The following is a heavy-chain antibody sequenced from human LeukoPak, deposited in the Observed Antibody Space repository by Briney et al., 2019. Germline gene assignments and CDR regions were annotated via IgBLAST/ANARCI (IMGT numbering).Heavy chain of an antibody. CDR1: GYTLTELS. Sequence: ASVKVSCKVSGYTLTELSMHWVRQAPGKGLEWMGGFDPEDGETIYAQKCQGRVTMTEDTSTDTAYMELSSLRSEDTAVYYCATTPRGGSYYFDYWGQGTLVTVSS. V-gene: IGHV1-24*01. D-gene: IGHD1-26*01. CDR2: FDPEDGET. J-gene: IGHJ4*02. CDR3: ATTPRGGSYYFDY.